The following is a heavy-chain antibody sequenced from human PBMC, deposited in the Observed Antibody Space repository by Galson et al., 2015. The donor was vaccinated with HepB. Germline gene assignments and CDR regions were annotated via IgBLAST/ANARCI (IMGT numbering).Heavy chain of an antibody. CDR1: GLDFGNSA. D-gene: IGHD4-23*01. J-gene: IGHJ4*02. V-gene: IGHV3-23*01. Sequence: SLRLSCAVSGLDFGNSAMTWVRQAPGKGLEWVSSIRDTGETTYYADSVRGRFDISRDNSKNRLHLQMNSLRVEDTAIYYCAEGLRWSDFWGQGTLVTVSS. CDR3: AEGLRWSDF. CDR2: IRDTGETT.